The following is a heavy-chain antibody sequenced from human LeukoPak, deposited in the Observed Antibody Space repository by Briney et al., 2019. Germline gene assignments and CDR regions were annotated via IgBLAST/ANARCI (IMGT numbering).Heavy chain of an antibody. D-gene: IGHD2-15*01. CDR1: GFTFNKYG. V-gene: IGHV3-23*01. Sequence: GGSLRLSCAASGFTFNKYGMSWVRQAPGKGLEWVSTISGSGDRTYYAGSVQGRFTISRDNFKNTLYLQMNSLRAEDTAVYYCAKAVSAAGETSYYYYMDVWGKGTTVTISS. CDR2: ISGSGDRT. J-gene: IGHJ6*03. CDR3: AKAVSAAGETSYYYYMDV.